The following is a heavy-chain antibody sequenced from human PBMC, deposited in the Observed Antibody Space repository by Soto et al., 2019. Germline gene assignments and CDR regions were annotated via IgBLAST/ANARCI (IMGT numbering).Heavy chain of an antibody. J-gene: IGHJ4*02. CDR3: AKEGPITNWYFDY. D-gene: IGHD1-1*01. V-gene: IGHV3-30*18. Sequence: QVQLVESGGGVVQPGRSLRLSCAASGFTFSSYGMHWVRQAPGKGLEWVTVISYDGNVAYYADSVKGRFTISRDNSKNTLYRQMNSLRTEDTAMYYCAKEGPITNWYFDYWGQGTLFTVSS. CDR1: GFTFSSYG. CDR2: ISYDGNVA.